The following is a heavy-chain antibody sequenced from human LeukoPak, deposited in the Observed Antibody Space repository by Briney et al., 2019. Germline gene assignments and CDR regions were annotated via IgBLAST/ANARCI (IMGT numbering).Heavy chain of an antibody. CDR2: INPNSGGT. D-gene: IGHD5-12*01. J-gene: IGHJ4*02. V-gene: IGHV1-2*02. CDR1: GYTFTGYY. Sequence: ASVKVCCKASGYTFTGYYMHWVRQAPGQGLEWMGWINPNSGGTNYAQKFQGRVTMTRDPSTSTAYMELSRLRSDDTAVYYCARLPLYSGYDRRGGDYWGQGTLVTVSS. CDR3: ARLPLYSGYDRRGGDY.